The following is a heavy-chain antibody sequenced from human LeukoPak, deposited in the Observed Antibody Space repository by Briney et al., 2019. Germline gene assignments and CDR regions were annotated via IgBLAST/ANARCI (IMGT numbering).Heavy chain of an antibody. J-gene: IGHJ5*02. V-gene: IGHV3-7*01. CDR3: ASGGQIWIS. Sequence: GGSLRLSCAVSGFTFSSYWMSGVRQAPGKGLEWVANIKQDGSEKNYVDSVKGRFTISRDNAKNSLYLQMNSLRAEDTAVYYCASGGQIWISWGQGTLVTVSS. CDR2: IKQDGSEK. D-gene: IGHD5-18*01. CDR1: GFTFSSYW.